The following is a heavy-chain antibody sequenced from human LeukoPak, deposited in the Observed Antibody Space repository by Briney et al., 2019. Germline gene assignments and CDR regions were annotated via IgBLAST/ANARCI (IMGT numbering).Heavy chain of an antibody. CDR1: GFTFNTFN. V-gene: IGHV3-21*04. CDR2: ITSGGDYI. CDR3: AKDVSSSTSSGMDV. J-gene: IGHJ6*02. D-gene: IGHD2-2*01. Sequence: GGSLRLSCAASGFTFNTFNMNWVRQAPGKGLEWVSSITSGGDYIYYADSVKGRFTTSRDNAKNSLYLQMNSLRAEDTALYYCAKDVSSSTSSGMDVWGQGTTVTVSS.